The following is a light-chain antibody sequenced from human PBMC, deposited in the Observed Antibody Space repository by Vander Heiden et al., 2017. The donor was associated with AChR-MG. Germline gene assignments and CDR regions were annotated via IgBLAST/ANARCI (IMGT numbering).Light chain of an antibody. CDR1: NIGSKS. CDR3: QVWDSGTDHVV. V-gene: IGLV3-21*02. Sequence: SYVLTQPPSASVAPGQTATIPCVGTNIGSKSVHWYQQQPGQAPVLVVYDDGDRPSEIPERFSGSNFGNTATLTISRVEVGDEDDYYCQVWDSGTDHVVFGGGTKVTGL. CDR2: DDG. J-gene: IGLJ2*01.